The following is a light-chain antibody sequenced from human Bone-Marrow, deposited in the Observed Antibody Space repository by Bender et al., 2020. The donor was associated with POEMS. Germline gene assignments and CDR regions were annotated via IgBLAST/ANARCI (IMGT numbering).Light chain of an antibody. CDR3: SSYTTSSLVL. CDR1: SSNIGNHG. Sequence: QPVVTQPPSLSEAPRQTFTISCSGISSNIGNHGVNWYQQLPGEAPKLLIYYDDLLTPGVSDRFSASKSGNTASLTISGLLAEDEDDYYCSSYTTSSLVLFGGGTKVTVL. CDR2: YDD. J-gene: IGLJ3*02. V-gene: IGLV1-36*01.